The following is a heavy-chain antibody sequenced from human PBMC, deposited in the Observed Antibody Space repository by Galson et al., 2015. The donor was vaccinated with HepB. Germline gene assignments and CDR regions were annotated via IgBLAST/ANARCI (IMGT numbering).Heavy chain of an antibody. Sequence: SLRLSCAASGFTFSSYGMHWVRQAPGKGLEWVAFMRYDGSNKYYADSVKGRFTISRDNSKNTLYLQMNSLRAEDTAVYYCAKDEQYYYDSSGYYYLFDYWGQGTLVTVSS. V-gene: IGHV3-30*02. CDR2: MRYDGSNK. D-gene: IGHD3-22*01. J-gene: IGHJ4*02. CDR3: AKDEQYYYDSSGYYYLFDY. CDR1: GFTFSSYG.